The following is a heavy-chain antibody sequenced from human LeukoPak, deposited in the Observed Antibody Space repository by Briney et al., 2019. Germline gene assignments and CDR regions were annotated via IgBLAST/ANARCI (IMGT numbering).Heavy chain of an antibody. CDR2: IYHSGTT. CDR1: GDSMTRGGYY. V-gene: IGHV4-31*03. J-gene: IGHJ4*02. D-gene: IGHD4-11*01. Sequence: PSETLSLTCTVSGDSMTRGGYYWSWARQHPGKGLEWVGLIYHSGTTFYNPSLESRATISVDTSQNQFSLKLTSVTAADTAVYYCARAVDYRNYFDYWGQGTLVTVSS. CDR3: ARAVDYRNYFDY.